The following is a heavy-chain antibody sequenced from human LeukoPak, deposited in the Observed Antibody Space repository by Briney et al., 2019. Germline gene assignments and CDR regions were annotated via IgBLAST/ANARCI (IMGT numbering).Heavy chain of an antibody. CDR2: IYYSGST. V-gene: IGHV4-59*01. CDR3: AREMYYYDSSGDY. D-gene: IGHD3-22*01. CDR1: GGSISSYY. Sequence: KSPETLSLTCTVSGGSISSYYWSWIRQPPGKGLEWIGYIYYSGSTNYNPSLKSRVTISVDTSKNQFSLKLSSVTAADTAVYYCAREMYYYDSSGDYWGQGTLVTVSS. J-gene: IGHJ4*02.